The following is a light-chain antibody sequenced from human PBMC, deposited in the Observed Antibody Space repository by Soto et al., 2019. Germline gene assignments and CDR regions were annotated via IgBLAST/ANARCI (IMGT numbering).Light chain of an antibody. V-gene: IGLV1-44*01. J-gene: IGLJ3*02. CDR1: SSNIGGNY. CDR2: ETY. Sequence: QSVVTQTPSASGTPGQRVTFSCSGGSSNIGGNYVSWFQQLPGMAPKLLIYETYKRPSGVPDRFSGSKSGTSASLALSGLQSEDEADYYCAAWDDNLNVVVFGGGTKLTVL. CDR3: AAWDDNLNVVV.